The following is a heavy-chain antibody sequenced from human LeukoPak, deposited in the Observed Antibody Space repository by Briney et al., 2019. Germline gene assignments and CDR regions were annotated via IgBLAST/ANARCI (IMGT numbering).Heavy chain of an antibody. CDR2: IRYDGSNK. V-gene: IGHV3-30*02. D-gene: IGHD1-26*01. CDR3: EKGDSSGKPGYFDY. Sequence: GGSLRLSCAASGFTFSSYGMHWVRQAPGKGLEWVAFIRYDGSNKYYADSVKGRFTISRDNSKNTLYLQMNSLRAEDTAVYYCEKGDSSGKPGYFDYWGQGTLVTVSS. J-gene: IGHJ4*02. CDR1: GFTFSSYG.